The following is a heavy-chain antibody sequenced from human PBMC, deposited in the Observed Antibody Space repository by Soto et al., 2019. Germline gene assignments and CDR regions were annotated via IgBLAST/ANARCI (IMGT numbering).Heavy chain of an antibody. Sequence: GESLKISCKGSGYSFTSYWISWVRQMPGKGLEWMGRIDPSDSYTNYSPSFQGHVTISADKSISTAYLQWSSLKASDTAMYYCARTLNSSSWWWYYYCGMDVWGQGTTVTVSS. J-gene: IGHJ6*02. CDR2: IDPSDSYT. D-gene: IGHD6-13*01. V-gene: IGHV5-10-1*01. CDR1: GYSFTSYW. CDR3: ARTLNSSSWWWYYYCGMDV.